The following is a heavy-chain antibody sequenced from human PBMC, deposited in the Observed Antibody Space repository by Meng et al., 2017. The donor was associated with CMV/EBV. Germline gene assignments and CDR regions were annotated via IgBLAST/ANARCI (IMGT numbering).Heavy chain of an antibody. Sequence: ASVQVSCKASGDTFTGCYMHWVRQAPGQGREWMGWINPNSGGTNYAQKFQGRVTMTRDTSISTAYMELSRLRADDTAVYYCARDRHAQKLRYCSSTSCPPGYWGQGTLVTVSS. CDR2: INPNSGGT. V-gene: IGHV1-2*02. CDR3: ARDRHAQKLRYCSSTSCPPGY. J-gene: IGHJ4*02. CDR1: GDTFTGCY. D-gene: IGHD2-2*01.